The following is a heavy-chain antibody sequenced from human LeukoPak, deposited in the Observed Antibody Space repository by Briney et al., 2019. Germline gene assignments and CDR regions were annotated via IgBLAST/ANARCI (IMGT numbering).Heavy chain of an antibody. V-gene: IGHV4-38-2*02. J-gene: IGHJ6*03. CDR1: GYSISRGYY. D-gene: IGHD2-2*02. CDR2: IYHSGST. CDR3: ARLRSGYNYYMDV. Sequence: PSETLSLTCTVSGYSISRGYYWVWIRQPPGKGLEWIGSIYHSGSTNCNPSLTSRVTISVDTSKNQFSLKLSSVTAADTAVYYCARLRSGYNYYMDVWGEGTTVTISS.